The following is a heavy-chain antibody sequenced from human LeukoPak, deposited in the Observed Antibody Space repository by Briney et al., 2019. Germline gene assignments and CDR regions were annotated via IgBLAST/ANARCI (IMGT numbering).Heavy chain of an antibody. D-gene: IGHD4-11*01. V-gene: IGHV1-46*01. J-gene: IGHJ4*02. CDR3: ARVPGSNISFDY. CDR1: GYSFISYY. Sequence: GASVKVSCKASGYSFISYYIHWVRQAPGQGLEWMGIINPSGGSTSYAQKFQDRVTMTRDTSTNTVYMEVSSLRSEDTAVYYCARVPGSNISFDYWGQGTLVTVSS. CDR2: INPSGGST.